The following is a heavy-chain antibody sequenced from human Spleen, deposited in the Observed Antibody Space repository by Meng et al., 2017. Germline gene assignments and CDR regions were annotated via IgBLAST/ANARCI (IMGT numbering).Heavy chain of an antibody. V-gene: IGHV1-18*01. CDR3: ASGTPGRSYCDY. CDR1: DYTFTGYG. CDR2: LGAHDGDT. J-gene: IGHJ4*02. D-gene: IGHD2-15*01. Sequence: QAQLVQSGGEVKKPGASVKVSCKASDYTFTGYGVSWVRQAPGQGLEWMAWLGAHDGDTYPAPKFQGRVTMTTDTHTNTAFMELRSLTSDDTAVYYCASGTPGRSYCDYWGQGTLVTVSS.